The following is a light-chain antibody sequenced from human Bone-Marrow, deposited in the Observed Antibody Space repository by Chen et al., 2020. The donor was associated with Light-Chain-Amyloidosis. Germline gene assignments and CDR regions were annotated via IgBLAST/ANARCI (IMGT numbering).Light chain of an antibody. CDR1: SFNIGHNY. Sequence: QPVLKQPPSVSAAPGQMVTISCSGNSFNIGHNYGCWYQKLPGTAPKLLIHETHNRPSGIPDRFSGSKSGPSATLGITCLQTGDEGDYYCGTWDDSLSAVVFGGGTMLTLL. CDR3: GTWDDSLSAVV. V-gene: IGLV1-51*02. J-gene: IGLJ2*01. CDR2: ETH.